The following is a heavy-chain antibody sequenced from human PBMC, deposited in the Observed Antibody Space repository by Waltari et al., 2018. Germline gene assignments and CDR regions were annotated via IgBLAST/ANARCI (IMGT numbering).Heavy chain of an antibody. V-gene: IGHV4-39*07. D-gene: IGHD3-3*01. CDR2: IYYSGST. CDR3: ARDTVFGYYFDY. J-gene: IGHJ4*02. Sequence: QLQLQESGPGLVKPSETLSLTCTVSGGSISSSSYYWGWIRQPPGKGLEWIGSIYYSGSTYYNPSLKSRVTISVDTSKNQFSLKLSSVTAADTAVYYCARDTVFGYYFDYWGQGTLVTVSS. CDR1: GGSISSSSYY.